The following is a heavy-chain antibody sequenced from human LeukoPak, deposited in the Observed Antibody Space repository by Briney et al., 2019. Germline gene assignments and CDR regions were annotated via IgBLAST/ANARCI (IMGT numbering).Heavy chain of an antibody. Sequence: PSETLSLTCTVSGGSISSSSYYWGWIRQPPGKGLEWIGSIYYSGSTCYNPSLKSRVTISVDTSKNQFSLKLSSVTAADTAVYYCARHPRGDFCDYWGQGTLVTVSS. CDR3: ARHPRGDFCDY. J-gene: IGHJ4*02. V-gene: IGHV4-39*01. CDR1: GGSISSSSYY. CDR2: IYYSGST. D-gene: IGHD3-3*01.